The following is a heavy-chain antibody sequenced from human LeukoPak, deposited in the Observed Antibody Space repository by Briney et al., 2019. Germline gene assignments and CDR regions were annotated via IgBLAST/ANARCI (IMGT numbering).Heavy chain of an antibody. Sequence: ASVRVTCKGSGYTFTSYGISWVRQAPGQGLEWMGWISAYNGNTNYAQNFQGRVTMTADTSTSTVYMELTSLRSDDTAVYYCARGPPVEVGAISFWGQGTLVTVSS. CDR1: GYTFTSYG. V-gene: IGHV1-18*01. CDR3: ARGPPVEVGAISF. CDR2: ISAYNGNT. J-gene: IGHJ4*02. D-gene: IGHD1-26*01.